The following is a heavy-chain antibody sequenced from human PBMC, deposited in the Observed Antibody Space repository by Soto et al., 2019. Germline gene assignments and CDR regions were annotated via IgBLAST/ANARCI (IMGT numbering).Heavy chain of an antibody. CDR1: GFTFTRYS. V-gene: IGHV3-21*06. Sequence: LRLSCAASGFTFTRYSMNWVRQAPGRGLEWVSSVSSTTNYIYYGDSMKGRFTISRDNAKNSLYLEMNSLRAEDTAVYYCARESEDLTSNFDYWGQGTLVTVSS. J-gene: IGHJ4*02. CDR3: ARESEDLTSNFDY. CDR2: VSSTTNYI.